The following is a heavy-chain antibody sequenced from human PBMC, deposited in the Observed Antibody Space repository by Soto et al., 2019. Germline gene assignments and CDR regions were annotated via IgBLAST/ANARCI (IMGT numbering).Heavy chain of an antibody. V-gene: IGHV3-30-3*01. D-gene: IGHD1-26*01. CDR1: GFTFSSYA. CDR2: ISYDGSNT. CDR3: AKGGECDLLPFYY. J-gene: IGHJ4*02. Sequence: QVQLVESGGGVVQPGRSLRLSCAASGFTFSSYAMHWVRQAPGKGLERVAVISYDGSNTYYADSVKGRFTISRDNSKNTLYLEMNSLRAEDTAVYYCAKGGECDLLPFYYWGQGTLVTVSS.